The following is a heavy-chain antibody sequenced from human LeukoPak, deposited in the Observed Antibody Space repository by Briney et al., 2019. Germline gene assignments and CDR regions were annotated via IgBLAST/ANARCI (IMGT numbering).Heavy chain of an antibody. D-gene: IGHD6-6*01. CDR1: GFTFSSYS. CDR3: ARVGVRYSSSATFDF. V-gene: IGHV3-21*01. CDR2: ISSSSSYI. Sequence: GGSLRLSCAASGFTFSSYSMNWVRQAPGKGLEWVSSISSSSSYIYYADSVKGRFTISRDNAKNSLYLQMNSLRAEDTAVYYCARVGVRYSSSATFDFWGQGTLVTVSS. J-gene: IGHJ4*02.